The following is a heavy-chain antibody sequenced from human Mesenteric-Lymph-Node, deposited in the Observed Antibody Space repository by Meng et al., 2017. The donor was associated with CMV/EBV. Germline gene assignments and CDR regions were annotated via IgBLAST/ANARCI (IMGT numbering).Heavy chain of an antibody. D-gene: IGHD1-26*01. J-gene: IGHJ2*01. V-gene: IGHV3-74*01. CDR1: GFAFSDYW. CDR3: AKGLVGSYYVGYFDL. CDR2: INSDASST. Sequence: SGFAFSDYWMHWVRQAPGKGLVWVARINSDASSTIHADSARGRFTISRDNAKKTLYLQINSLRVEDTAVYYCAKGLVGSYYVGYFDLWGRGTLVTVSS.